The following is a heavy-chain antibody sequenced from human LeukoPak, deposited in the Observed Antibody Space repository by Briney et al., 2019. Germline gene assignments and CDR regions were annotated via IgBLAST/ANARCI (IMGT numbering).Heavy chain of an antibody. CDR1: GYTFNDYY. CDR2: IYLNRGGT. D-gene: IGHD3-22*01. J-gene: IGHJ4*02. Sequence: AAVPVSCMASGYTFNDYYMHWVRPAPAKGLEWMGRIYLNRGGTNYAQKFQGRVTMTRDTSISTAYMELSRLRSDDTAVYYCARDPPTSYYYDSSGYYPDYWGQGTLVTVSS. CDR3: ARDPPTSYYYDSSGYYPDY. V-gene: IGHV1-2*06.